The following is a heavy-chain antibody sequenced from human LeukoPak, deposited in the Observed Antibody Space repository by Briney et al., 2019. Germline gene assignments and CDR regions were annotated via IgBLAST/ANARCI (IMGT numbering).Heavy chain of an antibody. D-gene: IGHD1-7*01. Sequence: GGSLRLSCAASGFTFGSYGMHWVRQAPGKGLEWVAFIRYDGSNKFYADSVKGRFTISRDNAKNRLYLQMNSLRVEDTAVYYCVRALSGTDDFWGQGTLVTVSP. J-gene: IGHJ4*02. CDR3: VRALSGTDDF. CDR1: GFTFGSYG. CDR2: IRYDGSNK. V-gene: IGHV3-30*02.